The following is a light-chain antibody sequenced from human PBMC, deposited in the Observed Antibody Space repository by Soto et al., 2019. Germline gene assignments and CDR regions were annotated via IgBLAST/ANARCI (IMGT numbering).Light chain of an antibody. CDR1: QSISNNY. V-gene: IGKV3-20*01. J-gene: IGKJ3*01. CDR3: QQYNDSPLT. Sequence: EIVLTQSPGTLSLSPGERATLSCRASQSISNNYLAWYQQKPGQAPRLLIYGASSRATGIPDRFSGSGSGTDFTLTISRLEPEDFALYYCQQYNDSPLTFGPGTKVDIK. CDR2: GAS.